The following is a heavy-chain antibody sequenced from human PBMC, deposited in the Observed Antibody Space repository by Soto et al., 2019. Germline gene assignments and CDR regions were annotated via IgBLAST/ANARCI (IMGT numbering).Heavy chain of an antibody. V-gene: IGHV2-5*02. CDR1: GFSLSTSGVG. J-gene: IGHJ6*03. D-gene: IGHD2-2*01. CDR2: IYWDDDK. Sequence: SGPTLVNPTQTLTLTCTFSGFSLSTSGVGVGWIRQPPGKALEWLALIYWDDDKRYSPSLKSRLTITKDTSKNQVVLTMTNMDPVDTATYYCAHRGYCSSTSCPEIYYMDVWGKGTTVTVSS. CDR3: AHRGYCSSTSCPEIYYMDV.